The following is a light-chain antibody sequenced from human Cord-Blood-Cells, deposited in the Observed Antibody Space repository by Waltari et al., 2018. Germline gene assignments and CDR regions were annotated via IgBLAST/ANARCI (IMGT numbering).Light chain of an antibody. CDR3: QQSYSTPFT. V-gene: IGKV1-39*01. CDR2: AAS. CDR1: QSISSY. Sequence: DIQMTQSPSSLSASVGDRVTITCRASQSISSYLNWYQQKPGKAPKLLIYAASSLQSGVPSRFSGSRSGTDFTLTISSLRPEDFATYYCQQSYSTPFTFGPGTKVDIK. J-gene: IGKJ3*01.